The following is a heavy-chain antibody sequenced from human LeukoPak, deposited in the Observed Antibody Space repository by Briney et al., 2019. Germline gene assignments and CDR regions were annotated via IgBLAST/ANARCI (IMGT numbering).Heavy chain of an antibody. CDR1: GGSMSSYY. V-gene: IGHV4-59*01. CDR3: ARGGIQLWSNNWVDP. CDR2: VYYSGTT. D-gene: IGHD5-18*01. J-gene: IGHJ5*02. Sequence: SETLSLTCTVSGGSMSSYYWSWIRQPPGKGLEWIGYVYYSGTTNYNPSLRSRVTISVDTSKNQFSLKLSSVTAADTAVYYCARGGIQLWSNNWVDPWGQGILVTVSS.